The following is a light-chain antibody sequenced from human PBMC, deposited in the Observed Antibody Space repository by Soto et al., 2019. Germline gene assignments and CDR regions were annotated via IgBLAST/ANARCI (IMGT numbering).Light chain of an antibody. CDR2: AAS. V-gene: IGKV1-39*01. J-gene: IGKJ4*01. Sequence: EMQMTQSPSSLSASVGDRVTITCRASQSISSYLNWYQQKPGKAPKLLIYAASSLQSGVPSRFSGSGPGTDFTLTISSLQSEDVATYYCQNYNSVPLTFGGGTKVDIK. CDR3: QNYNSVPLT. CDR1: QSISSY.